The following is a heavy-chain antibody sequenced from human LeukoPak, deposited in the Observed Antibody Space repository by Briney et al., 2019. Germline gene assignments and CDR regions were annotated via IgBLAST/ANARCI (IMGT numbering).Heavy chain of an antibody. D-gene: IGHD3-10*02. J-gene: IGHJ4*02. CDR1: GGTFISYA. CDR3: ARSRLFDSYFDY. V-gene: IGHV1-69*01. CDR2: IIPIFGTA. Sequence: SVKVSCKASGGTFISYAISWVRQAPGQGLEWMGGIIPIFGTANYAQKFQGRVTITADESTSTAYMELSSLRSEDTAVYYCARSRLFDSYFDYWGQGTLVTVSS.